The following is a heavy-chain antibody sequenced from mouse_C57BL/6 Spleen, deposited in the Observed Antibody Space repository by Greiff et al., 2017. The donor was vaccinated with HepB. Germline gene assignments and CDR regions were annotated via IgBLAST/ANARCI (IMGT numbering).Heavy chain of an antibody. CDR2: INPNNGGT. D-gene: IGHD1-1*01. CDR3: AREYYGSSYFDY. CDR1: GYTFTDYN. V-gene: IGHV1-22*01. Sequence: VQLKESGPELVKPGASVKMSCKASGYTFTDYNMHWVKQSHGKSLEWIGYINPNNGGTSYNQKFKGKATLTVNKSSSTAYMELRSLTSEDSAVYYCAREYYGSSYFDYWGQGTTLTVSS. J-gene: IGHJ2*01.